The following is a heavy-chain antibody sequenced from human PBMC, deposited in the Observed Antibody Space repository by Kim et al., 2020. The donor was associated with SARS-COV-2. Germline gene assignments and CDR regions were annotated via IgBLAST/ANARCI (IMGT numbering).Heavy chain of an antibody. V-gene: IGHV3-74*01. CDR2: INSDGSST. J-gene: IGHJ4*02. Sequence: GGSLRLSCAASGFTFSSYWMHWVRQAPGKGLVWVSRINSDGSSTSYADSVKGRFTISRDNAKNTLYLQMNSLRAEDTAVYYCARNPGEYNWNDFTADYWGQGTLVTVSS. CDR3: ARNPGEYNWNDFTADY. D-gene: IGHD1-1*01. CDR1: GFTFSSYW.